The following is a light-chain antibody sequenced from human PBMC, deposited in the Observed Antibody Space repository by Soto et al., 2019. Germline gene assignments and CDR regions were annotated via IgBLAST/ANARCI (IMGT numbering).Light chain of an antibody. CDR2: GAS. J-gene: IGKJ5*01. CDR1: QSVSNDF. V-gene: IGKV3-11*01. CDR3: QVRTNWSIA. Sequence: IVFTQSPCILSLSQGEKPPLSCRASQSVSNDFLAWYQQKPGQAPRLLIYGASTRATDVPARFSGTGSGTDFTLTINNLEPEDFAVYYCQVRTNWSIAFGRGTRLEIK.